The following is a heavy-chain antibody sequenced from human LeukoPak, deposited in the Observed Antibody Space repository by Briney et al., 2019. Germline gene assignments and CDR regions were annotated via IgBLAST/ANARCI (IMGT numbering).Heavy chain of an antibody. CDR3: ARAPNTAMAKGYGMDV. Sequence: GGSLRPSCAASGFTFSTYAMSWVRQAAGKGLEWVSLISGSGGGTYYADSVKGRFTISRDNSKNTLYLQMNSLRAEDTAVYYCARAPNTAMAKGYGMDVWGQGTTVTVSS. V-gene: IGHV3-23*01. J-gene: IGHJ6*02. CDR2: ISGSGGGT. CDR1: GFTFSTYA. D-gene: IGHD5-18*01.